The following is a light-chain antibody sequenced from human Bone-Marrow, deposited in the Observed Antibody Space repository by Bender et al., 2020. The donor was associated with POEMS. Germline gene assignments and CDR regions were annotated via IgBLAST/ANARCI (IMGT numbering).Light chain of an antibody. CDR3: QVWETRDHLM. V-gene: IGLV3-21*02. Sequence: SYVLTQPPSMSVAPGQTAKIICEGDRIGTKNVHWYQQRPGQAPVLFVYDDSDRPSGIPEPFSGSNSGNTAPLTIRRVEAGDEADYYCQVWETRDHLMFAGGTKLTVL. J-gene: IGLJ3*02. CDR2: DDS. CDR1: RIGTKN.